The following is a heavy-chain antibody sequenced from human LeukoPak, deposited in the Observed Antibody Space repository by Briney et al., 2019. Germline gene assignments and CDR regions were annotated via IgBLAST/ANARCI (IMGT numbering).Heavy chain of an antibody. J-gene: IGHJ6*04. CDR1: GYRLTNNW. D-gene: IGHD6-13*01. Sequence: GESLKISCKISGYRLTNNWIGWVRQVPGKGLEWMGLIYPGYSDAKYSPSFQGQVTLSVDTSISTAYLQLGGLRASDTAIYYCVRFALSSSLDHWGKGTTVTISS. V-gene: IGHV5-51*01. CDR3: VRFALSSSLDH. CDR2: IYPGYSDA.